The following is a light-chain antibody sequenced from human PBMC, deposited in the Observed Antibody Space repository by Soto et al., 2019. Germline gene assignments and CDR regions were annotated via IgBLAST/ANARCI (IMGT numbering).Light chain of an antibody. Sequence: QSALTQPASVSGSPGQSIAISCTGTSSNIGSYNLVSWYQQHPGQAPKLMIYDDTKRPSGISDRFSGSKSGNTASLTISGLQAEDEAHYYCCSYGASAISRWAFGGGTKLTVL. CDR1: SSNIGSYNL. CDR3: CSYGASAISRWA. V-gene: IGLV2-23*01. CDR2: DDT. J-gene: IGLJ3*02.